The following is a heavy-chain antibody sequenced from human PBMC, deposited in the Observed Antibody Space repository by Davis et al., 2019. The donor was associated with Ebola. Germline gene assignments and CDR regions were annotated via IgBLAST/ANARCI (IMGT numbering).Heavy chain of an antibody. J-gene: IGHJ6*04. CDR3: ARSAYYDFVQYYYGMDV. CDR1: GGSISSSSYY. CDR2: IYYSGST. D-gene: IGHD3-3*01. Sequence: MPSETLSLTCTVSGGSISSSSYYWGWIRQPPGKGLEWIGSIYYSGSTYYNPSLKSRVTISVDTSKNQFSLKLSSVTAADTAVYYCARSAYYDFVQYYYGMDVWGKGTTVTVSS. V-gene: IGHV4-39*07.